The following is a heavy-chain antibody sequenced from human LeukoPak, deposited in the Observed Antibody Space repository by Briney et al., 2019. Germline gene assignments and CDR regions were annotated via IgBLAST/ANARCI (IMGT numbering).Heavy chain of an antibody. CDR1: GFTFSDAW. Sequence: GGSLRLSCAASGFTFSDAWMSWVRQAPGKGLEWVGRIKSKTDGGTTDYAAPVKGRFTISRDDSKNTLYLQMNSLKTEDTAVYYCTTAGLRTTVGLIGFDYWGQGTLVTVSS. CDR3: TTAGLRTTVGLIGFDY. D-gene: IGHD4-23*01. J-gene: IGHJ4*02. CDR2: IKSKTDGGTT. V-gene: IGHV3-15*01.